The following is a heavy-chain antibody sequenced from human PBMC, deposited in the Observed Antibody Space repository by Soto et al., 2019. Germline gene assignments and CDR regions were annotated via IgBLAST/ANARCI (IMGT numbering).Heavy chain of an antibody. CDR1: GYTFPSYY. CDR3: ARGGPPYYDFWSGYYQYYYGMDV. V-gene: IGHV1-46*01. Sequence: ASVKVSCKASGYTFPSYYMHWVRQAPGQGLEWIGIINPSGGSTSYAQKFQGRVTMTRDTSTSTVYMELSSLRSEDTAVYYCARGGPPYYDFWSGYYQYYYGMDVWGQGTTVTVSS. J-gene: IGHJ6*02. D-gene: IGHD3-3*01. CDR2: INPSGGST.